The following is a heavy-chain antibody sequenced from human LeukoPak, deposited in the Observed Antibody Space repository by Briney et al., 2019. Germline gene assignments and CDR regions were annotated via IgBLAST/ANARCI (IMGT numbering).Heavy chain of an antibody. D-gene: IGHD5-18*01. CDR3: ARDGYGYGYIY. J-gene: IGHJ4*02. V-gene: IGHV4-34*01. CDR2: INHSGST. Sequence: SETLSLTCAVYGGSFSGYYWSWIRQPPGKGLEWIGEINHSGSTNYNPSLKSRVTISVDTSKNQFSLKLSSVTAADTAVYYCARDGYGYGYIYWGQGTLVTVSS. CDR1: GGSFSGYY.